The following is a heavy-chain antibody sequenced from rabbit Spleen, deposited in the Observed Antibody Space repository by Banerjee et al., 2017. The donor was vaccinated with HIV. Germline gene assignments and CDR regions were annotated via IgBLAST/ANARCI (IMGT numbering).Heavy chain of an antibody. V-gene: IGHV1S40*01. Sequence: QSLEESGGDLVKPGASLTLTCTASGFDFSSSAMCWVRRAPGKGLEWIACIYAGSSGKTGYATWAKGRFTISKTSSTTVTLEMTSLTAADTATYFCARGSAAMTMVITGFYFSLWGPGTLVTVS. CDR3: ARGSAAMTMVITGFYFSL. D-gene: IGHD2-1*01. CDR1: GFDFSSSA. J-gene: IGHJ4*01. CDR2: IYAGSSGKT.